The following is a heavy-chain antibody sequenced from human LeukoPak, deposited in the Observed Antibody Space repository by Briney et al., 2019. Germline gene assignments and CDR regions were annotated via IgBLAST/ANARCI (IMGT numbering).Heavy chain of an antibody. D-gene: IGHD4/OR15-4a*01. CDR1: GFTFSSHS. J-gene: IGHJ3*02. CDR2: ISSSSSTI. CDR3: ARAQTISNDAFDI. V-gene: IGHV3-48*04. Sequence: GGSLRLSCAASGFTFSSHSMNWVRQAPGKGLEWVSYISSSSSTIYYADSVKGRFTISRDNAKNSLYLQMNSLRAEDTAVYYCARAQTISNDAFDIWGQGTMVTVSS.